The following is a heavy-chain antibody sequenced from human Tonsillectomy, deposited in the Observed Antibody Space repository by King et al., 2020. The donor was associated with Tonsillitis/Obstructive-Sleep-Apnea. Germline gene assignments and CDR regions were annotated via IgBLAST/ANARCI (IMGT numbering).Heavy chain of an antibody. CDR3: AKGLSGMDV. V-gene: IGHV3-23*04. D-gene: IGHD3-16*01. Sequence: VQLVESGGGLVQPGGSLRLSCAASGFIFSSYAMSWVRQAPGKGLDWDSAISGRGVSTYYADSVKGRFTISRDNSKNTLYLQMNSLRAEDTAVYYCAKGLSGMDVWGKGTTVTVSS. CDR1: GFIFSSYA. J-gene: IGHJ6*04. CDR2: ISGRGVST.